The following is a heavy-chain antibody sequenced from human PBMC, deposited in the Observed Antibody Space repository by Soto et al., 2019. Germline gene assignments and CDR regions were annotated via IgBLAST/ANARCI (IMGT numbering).Heavy chain of an antibody. CDR1: GFTVSSNY. CDR2: IYSGGST. V-gene: IGHV3-53*01. CDR3: TRVFGSGTTNYYYCMDV. J-gene: IGHJ6*03. Sequence: GGPLRLSCAASGFTVSSNYMSWVRQAPGKGLEWVSVIYSGGSTYYADSVKGRFTISRDNSKNTLYLQMNSLRAEDTAGYDCTRVFGSGTTNYYYCMDVWGKGTTVTVSS. D-gene: IGHD1-7*01.